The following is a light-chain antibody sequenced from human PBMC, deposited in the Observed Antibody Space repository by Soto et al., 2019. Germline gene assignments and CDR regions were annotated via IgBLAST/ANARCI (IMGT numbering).Light chain of an antibody. CDR2: YDA. V-gene: IGLV3-21*04. J-gene: IGLJ2*01. CDR1: NIGSQN. Sequence: SYELTQPPSVSVAPGETARITCEGNNIGSQNVHWYQHMPGRAPLLVIYYDADRPSGIPERFSGSNSGNTATLTVIRVEAGDEADFYCQVWDSNTDHPVFGGGTKLTVL. CDR3: QVWDSNTDHPV.